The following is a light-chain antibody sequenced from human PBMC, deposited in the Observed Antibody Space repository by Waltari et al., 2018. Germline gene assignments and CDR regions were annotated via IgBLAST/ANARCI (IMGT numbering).Light chain of an antibody. CDR3: QQAQSLPIT. CDR1: QEITRW. V-gene: IGKV1-12*01. CDR2: GVS. Sequence: DIEMTQSPSSVSASVGDSVTITCRASQEITRWLAWYQQRPGKAPKLLIYGVSTLQRVVPSRFSGSHSGTNFTLTISTLQPDDFATYYCQQAQSLPITFGQGTRLEIK. J-gene: IGKJ5*01.